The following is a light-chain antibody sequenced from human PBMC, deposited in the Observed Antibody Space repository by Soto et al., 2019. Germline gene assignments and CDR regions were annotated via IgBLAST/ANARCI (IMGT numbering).Light chain of an antibody. V-gene: IGKV1-5*03. CDR3: QQYNSYPLN. Sequence: DIQMTQSPSTLSASVGDRVTITRRASQSISVWLAWYHQEPGKAPKLLMYRASTLEGGVPSRFSGSGSGTEFSLTISSLQPDDFATYYCQQYNSYPLNFGGGTKVEIK. J-gene: IGKJ4*01. CDR2: RAS. CDR1: QSISVW.